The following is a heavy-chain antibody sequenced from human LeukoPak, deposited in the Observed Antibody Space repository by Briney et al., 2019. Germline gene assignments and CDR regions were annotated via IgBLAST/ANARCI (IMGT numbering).Heavy chain of an antibody. D-gene: IGHD6-19*01. V-gene: IGHV1-8*01. J-gene: IGHJ3*02. CDR3: ARSKWLEAFDI. Sequence: ASVKVSCKASGYTSTSYDINWVRQATGQGLEWMGWMNPNSGNTGYAQKFQGRVTITRNTSISTAYMELSSLRSEDTAVYYCARSKWLEAFDIWGQGTMVTVSS. CDR2: MNPNSGNT. CDR1: GYTSTSYD.